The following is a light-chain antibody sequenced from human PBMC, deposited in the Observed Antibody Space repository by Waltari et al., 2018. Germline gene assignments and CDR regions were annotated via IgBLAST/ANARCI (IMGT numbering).Light chain of an antibody. Sequence: DIVMTQSPLSLPVTPGEPAAIPCRSSQSLLHSNGQNYLNWYLQKPVQSPQVLIYLGSNRASGVPDRFSGSGSGTDFTLKISRVEAEDVGVYYCMQAIQARTFGQGTKVEVK. J-gene: IGKJ1*01. CDR2: LGS. V-gene: IGKV2-28*01. CDR3: MQAIQART. CDR1: QSLLHSNGQNY.